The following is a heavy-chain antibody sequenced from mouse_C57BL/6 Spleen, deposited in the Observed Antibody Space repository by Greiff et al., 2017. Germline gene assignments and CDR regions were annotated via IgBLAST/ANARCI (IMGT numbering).Heavy chain of an antibody. CDR2: IDPEAGET. D-gene: IGHD1-1*01. CDR3: ARAPNYYGSSSYYAMDY. J-gene: IGHJ4*01. Sequence: VQLQQPGAELVKPGASVTLSCTASGFTFKVYCMHWVTQRPEQGLEWIGRIDPEAGETTYAPTFQGKATITVDTSSNTAYLQLSSLTSEDTAVYYCARAPNYYGSSSYYAMDYWGQGTSVTVSA. V-gene: IGHV14-2*01. CDR1: GFTFKVYC.